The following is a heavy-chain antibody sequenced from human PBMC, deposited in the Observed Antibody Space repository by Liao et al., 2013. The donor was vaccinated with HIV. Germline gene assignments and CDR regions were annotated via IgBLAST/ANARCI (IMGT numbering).Heavy chain of an antibody. CDR1: GDSISGGNYY. CDR3: ASSVVAAAGDYFDN. J-gene: IGHJ4*02. Sequence: QVQLQESGPGQVKPSQTLSLSCTVSGDSISGGNYYWSWIRQSPGKGLEWIGSIYNTGSTYYNPSLKSRVIISLDKSKNHFSLRLTSVTAADTAVYFCASSVVAAAGDYFDNWGQGTPVTVSS. V-gene: IGHV4-30-4*01. CDR2: IYNTGST. D-gene: IGHD2-15*01.